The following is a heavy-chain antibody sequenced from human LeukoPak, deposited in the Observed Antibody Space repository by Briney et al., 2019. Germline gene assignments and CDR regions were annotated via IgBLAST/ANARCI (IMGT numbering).Heavy chain of an antibody. CDR3: ARDRVLRDYMDV. CDR2: IYQSGST. V-gene: IGHV4-38-2*02. Sequence: PSETLSLACTVSGHSISSGYYWGWIRQPPGKGLEWIGSIYQSGSTYYNPSLKSRVTISVDTSKNQFSLKLSSVTAADTAVYFCARDRVLRDYMDVWGKGTTVTVSS. CDR1: GHSISSGYY. D-gene: IGHD3-10*01. J-gene: IGHJ6*03.